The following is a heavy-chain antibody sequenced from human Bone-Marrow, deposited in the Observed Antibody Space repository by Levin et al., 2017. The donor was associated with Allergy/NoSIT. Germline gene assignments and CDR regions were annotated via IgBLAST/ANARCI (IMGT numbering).Heavy chain of an antibody. D-gene: IGHD3-3*01. Sequence: GGFLSLSFSFSFFLFLLSSLNWVRQAPGKGLEWVSYISDSGTTMYADSVKGRFTISLSPPKNSLHLQMNSLRAEDTATYYCARDKLFGGVVAPDYWGQGTLVTVYS. J-gene: IGHJ4*02. V-gene: IGHV3-48*03. CDR1: FFLFLLSS. CDR2: ISDSGTTM. CDR3: ARDKLFGGVVAPDY.